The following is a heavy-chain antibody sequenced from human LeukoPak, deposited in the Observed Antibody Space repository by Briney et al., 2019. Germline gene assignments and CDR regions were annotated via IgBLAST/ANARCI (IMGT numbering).Heavy chain of an antibody. CDR3: ARDPRRYSSGWYVLEGTYFDY. CDR1: GFTFGDYA. J-gene: IGHJ4*02. V-gene: IGHV3-11*04. D-gene: IGHD6-19*01. Sequence: PGGSLRLSCTASGFTFGDYAMSWFRQAPGKGLEWVSYISSSGSTIYYADSVKGRFTISRDNAKNSLYLQMNSLRAEDTAVYYCARDPRRYSSGWYVLEGTYFDYWGQGTLVTVSS. CDR2: ISSSGSTI.